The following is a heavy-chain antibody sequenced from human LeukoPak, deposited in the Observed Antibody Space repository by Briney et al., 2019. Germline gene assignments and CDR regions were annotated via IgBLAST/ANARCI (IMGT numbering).Heavy chain of an antibody. V-gene: IGHV4-39*01. CDR1: GGSISSSSYY. D-gene: IGHD3-10*01. CDR3: ARQRDYYAADAFDI. CDR2: IYYSGST. Sequence: PSETLSLTCTVSGGSISSSSYYWGWIRQPPGKGLEWIGSIYYSGSTYYNPSLKSRVTISVDTSKNQFSLKLSSVTAADTAVYCCARQRDYYAADAFDIWGQGTMVTVSS. J-gene: IGHJ3*02.